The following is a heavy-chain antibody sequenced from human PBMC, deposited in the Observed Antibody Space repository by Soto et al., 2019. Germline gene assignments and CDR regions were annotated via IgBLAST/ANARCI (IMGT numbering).Heavy chain of an antibody. V-gene: IGHV3-30*18. CDR2: ISYDGSNK. CDR3: AKSLDVLGPFSNEGGWRYYYYGMDV. D-gene: IGHD4-4*01. CDR1: GFNLSSHG. J-gene: IGHJ6*01. Sequence: PVLSMRLSCAASGFNLSSHGMHWVSQAQGRGLEWVAVISYDGSNKYYADSVKGRFTISRDNSKNTLYLQMNSLRAEDTAVYYCAKSLDVLGPFSNEGGWRYYYYGMDVWGQGTTVTVSS.